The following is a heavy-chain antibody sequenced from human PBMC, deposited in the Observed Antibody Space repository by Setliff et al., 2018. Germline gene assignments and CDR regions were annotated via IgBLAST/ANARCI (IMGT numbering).Heavy chain of an antibody. D-gene: IGHD4-17*01. CDR2: ISTRNDDT. CDR1: GYIFTRYR. J-gene: IGHJ4*01. Sequence: ASVKVSCKASGYIFTRYRITWVRQSPGQGLEWMGWISTRNDDTGYAQKFKGRVTLTTDTSTNTAYMELRSLRSDDTAVYYCARRSGDRGMTTGWPDEFDYWGRGTLVTVSS. CDR3: ARRSGDRGMTTGWPDEFDY. V-gene: IGHV1-18*01.